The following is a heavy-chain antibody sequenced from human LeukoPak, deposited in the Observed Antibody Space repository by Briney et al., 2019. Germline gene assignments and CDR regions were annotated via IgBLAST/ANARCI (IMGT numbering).Heavy chain of an antibody. V-gene: IGHV3-21*01. D-gene: IGHD2-15*01. CDR3: ARDAVVATDY. Sequence: PGGSLRLSCAASGFTLSSYSMNWVRQAPGKGLEWVSSISSSSSYIYYADSVKGRFTISRDNAKNSLYLQMNSLRAEDTAVYYCARDAVVATDYWGQGTLVTVSS. CDR1: GFTLSSYS. J-gene: IGHJ4*02. CDR2: ISSSSSYI.